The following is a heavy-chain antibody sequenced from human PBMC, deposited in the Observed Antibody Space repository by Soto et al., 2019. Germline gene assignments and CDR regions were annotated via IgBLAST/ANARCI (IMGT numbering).Heavy chain of an antibody. CDR1: GFTFSSYS. CDR3: ARDPYTRLLRFLESTGMDV. J-gene: IGHJ6*04. V-gene: IGHV3-21*01. CDR2: ISSSSSYI. D-gene: IGHD3-3*01. Sequence: SVGSLRLSCAASGFTFSSYSMNWVRQAPGKGLEWVSSISSSSSYIYYADSVKGRFTISRDNAKNSLYPQMNSLRAEETAVYYCARDPYTRLLRFLESTGMDVWGKGHTATVYS.